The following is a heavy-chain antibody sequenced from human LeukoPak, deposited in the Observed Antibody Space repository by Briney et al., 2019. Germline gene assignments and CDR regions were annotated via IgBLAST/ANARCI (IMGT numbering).Heavy chain of an antibody. CDR1: GFTFSSYA. CDR2: ISGSGGST. D-gene: IGHD2-15*01. V-gene: IGHV3-23*01. CDR3: AKDKGWTRDYFDY. Sequence: GGSLRLSCAASGFTFSSYAMSWVRQAPGKGLEWVSAISGSGGSTYYADSVKGRFTISRDNSKNTLYLQMNSPRAEDTAVYYCAKDKGWTRDYFDYWGQGTLVTVSS. J-gene: IGHJ4*02.